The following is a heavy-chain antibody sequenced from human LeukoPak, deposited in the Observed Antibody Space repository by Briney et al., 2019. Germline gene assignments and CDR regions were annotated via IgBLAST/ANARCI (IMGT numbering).Heavy chain of an antibody. CDR2: ITYDGYYK. CDR1: GFTFTSYG. D-gene: IGHD2/OR15-2a*01. V-gene: IGHV3-30*03. Sequence: PGTSLRLSCAASGFTFTSYGMHWVRQSPGKGLEWVALITYDGYYKYYSDSVKGRFTISSDTSKNTLYLQMTSLRAEDTSVYYCARDLSPAVLASPMGYWGQGTLVTVSS. CDR3: ARDLSPAVLASPMGY. J-gene: IGHJ4*02.